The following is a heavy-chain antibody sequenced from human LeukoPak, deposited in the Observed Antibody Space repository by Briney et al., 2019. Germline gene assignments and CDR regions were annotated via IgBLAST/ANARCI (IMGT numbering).Heavy chain of an antibody. D-gene: IGHD2-15*01. J-gene: IGHJ5*02. CDR1: GFTFSEHS. V-gene: IGHV3-23*05. CDR2: IKRDGSNT. Sequence: PGGSLRLSCEASGFTFSEHSMSWVRQAPGKGLEWVSTIKRDGSNTYYTDSVEGRFTISRDNSKNTLYLEMNTLRAEDTAVYYCAKGGYTYCCDLWGQGTQVTVSS. CDR3: AKGGYTYCCDL.